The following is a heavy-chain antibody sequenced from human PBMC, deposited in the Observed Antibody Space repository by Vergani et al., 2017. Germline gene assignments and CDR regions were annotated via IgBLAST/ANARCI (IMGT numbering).Heavy chain of an antibody. Sequence: EVPLLESGGGLVQPGGPLRPPCAASGFTFTSYAMSGARHARGKGRGWGSAISGSTIYYADSVKGRFTTSRDNAKNSLYLQMNSLRAEDTAVYYCASPLLESSSTTWAFDIWGQGTMVTVSS. CDR1: GFTFTSYA. J-gene: IGHJ3*02. CDR2: ISGSTI. D-gene: IGHD6-13*01. CDR3: ASPLLESSSTTWAFDI. V-gene: IGHV3-23*01.